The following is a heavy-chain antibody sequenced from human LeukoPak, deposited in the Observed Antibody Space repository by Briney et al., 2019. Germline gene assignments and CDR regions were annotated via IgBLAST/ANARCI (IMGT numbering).Heavy chain of an antibody. D-gene: IGHD5-12*01. CDR3: AREARSGYEGFWSDP. CDR2: IYSTGTT. CDR1: GGSISSYY. J-gene: IGHJ5*02. Sequence: SETLSLTCTVSGGSISSYYWSWIRQPAGKGLEWIGRIYSTGTTYYKPSLKRRVTMSVDTSHNQFFLKLNSVTAADTAVYYCAREARSGYEGFWSDPWGQGTVVTVSS. V-gene: IGHV4-4*07.